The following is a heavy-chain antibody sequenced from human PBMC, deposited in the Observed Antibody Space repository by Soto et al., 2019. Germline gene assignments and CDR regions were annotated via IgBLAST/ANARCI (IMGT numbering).Heavy chain of an antibody. D-gene: IGHD6-13*01. V-gene: IGHV3-23*01. Sequence: EVQLLESGGGLVQPGGSLRLSCAASGFTFSSYGMNWVRQAPGKGLEWVSGISGYGDSTHYADAVKGRFTISRDNYENTLYLGMNSLRADDTAVYYCAKQAPYSNSWYNIASWGQGTLVTVSS. CDR2: ISGYGDST. J-gene: IGHJ4*02. CDR3: AKQAPYSNSWYNIAS. CDR1: GFTFSSYG.